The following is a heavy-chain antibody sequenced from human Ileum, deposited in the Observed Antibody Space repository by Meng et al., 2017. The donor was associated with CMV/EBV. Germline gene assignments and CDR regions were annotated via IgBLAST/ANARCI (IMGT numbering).Heavy chain of an antibody. J-gene: IGHJ4*02. CDR1: GYSITSFY. Sequence: QVHLQEPGPGLMKPSETRSLTRTVSGYSITSFYWRWIRQPAGKALEWIGRIYHGGSTNYNPSLKSRVTLSVDTSKNQFSMRLTAVTAADTAVYYCARGPGGFGDFNFDYWGQGTLVTVSS. D-gene: IGHD3-16*01. CDR2: IYHGGST. V-gene: IGHV4-4*07. CDR3: ARGPGGFGDFNFDY.